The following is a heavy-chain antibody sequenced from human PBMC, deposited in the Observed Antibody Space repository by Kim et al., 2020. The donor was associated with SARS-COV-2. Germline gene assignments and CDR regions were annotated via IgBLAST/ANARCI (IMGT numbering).Heavy chain of an antibody. Sequence: SVKVSCKASGGSFSSYAISWVRQAPGQGLEWMGGIIPIFGTANYAQKFQGRVTITADESTSTAYMELSSLRSEDTAVYYCARHYCSGGSCYSLAGWFDPWGQGTLVTVSS. V-gene: IGHV1-69*13. CDR2: IIPIFGTA. CDR3: ARHYCSGGSCYSLAGWFDP. D-gene: IGHD2-15*01. CDR1: GGSFSSYA. J-gene: IGHJ5*02.